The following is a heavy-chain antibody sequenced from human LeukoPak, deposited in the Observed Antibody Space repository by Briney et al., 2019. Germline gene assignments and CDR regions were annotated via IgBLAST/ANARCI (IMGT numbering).Heavy chain of an antibody. CDR3: ARFGDSSAGYFEY. J-gene: IGHJ4*02. CDR1: GYSFTSYW. Sequence: GASLKISCKGSGYSFTSYWIGWVRQMPGKGLEWMGIIYPGDSDTRYSPSFQGQVTISADKSISAAYLQWSSLKASDTAMYYCARFGDSSAGYFEYWGQGTLVTVSS. CDR2: IYPGDSDT. V-gene: IGHV5-51*01. D-gene: IGHD6-6*01.